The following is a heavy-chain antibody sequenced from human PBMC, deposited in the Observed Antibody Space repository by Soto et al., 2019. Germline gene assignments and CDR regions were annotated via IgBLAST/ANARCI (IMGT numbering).Heavy chain of an antibody. V-gene: IGHV3-23*01. J-gene: IGHJ3*02. Sequence: GSIRLSSDAAGCSLSRYAMGWVRQAPGKGLEWVSAISGSGGSTYYADSVKGRFTISRDNSKNTLYRQMNSLRAEDTAVYYCANDRSGSYSRNAFDIWGQGTMVTVSS. CDR3: ANDRSGSYSRNAFDI. CDR1: GCSLSRYA. D-gene: IGHD1-26*01. CDR2: ISGSGGST.